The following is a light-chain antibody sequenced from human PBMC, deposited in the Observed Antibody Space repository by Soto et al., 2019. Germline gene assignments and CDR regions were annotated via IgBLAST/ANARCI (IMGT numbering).Light chain of an antibody. CDR3: QRYGRSPPIT. J-gene: IGKJ5*01. V-gene: IGKV3-20*01. CDR1: QSVNSNY. CDR2: GAS. Sequence: IVLTQSPGTLSVSPGERATLSCRASQSVNSNYLAWYQKKPGQAPRVLIYGASSRATGIPDRFSGSGSGTDFTLTISRLEPEDFAVYYCQRYGRSPPITFGQGTRLEIK.